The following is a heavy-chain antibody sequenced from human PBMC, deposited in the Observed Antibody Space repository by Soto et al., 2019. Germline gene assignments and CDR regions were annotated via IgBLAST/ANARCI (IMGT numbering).Heavy chain of an antibody. D-gene: IGHD3-3*01. Sequence: EVQLVESGGGLVKPGGSLRLSCAASGFTFSRYGMSWVRQAPGKGLEWVSSISMTTSYVYYADSVKGRFSISRDNAKKILYLEMYALRTEDTAVYYCARDPLEGRVGNWFESWGQGTLVTVSS. CDR3: ARDPLEGRVGNWFES. CDR1: GFTFSRYG. J-gene: IGHJ5*01. V-gene: IGHV3-21*01. CDR2: ISMTTSYV.